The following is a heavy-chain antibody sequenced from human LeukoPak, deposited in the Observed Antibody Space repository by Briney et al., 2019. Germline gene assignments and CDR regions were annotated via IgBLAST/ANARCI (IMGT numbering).Heavy chain of an antibody. D-gene: IGHD6-13*01. CDR2: IIPIFGTA. Sequence: GASVKVSCKASGGTFSSYAISWVRQAPGQGLEWMGRIIPIFGTANYAQKFQGRVTITTHESTSTAYMELSSLRSEDTAVYYCARMRGSSWYYFDYWRQGTLVTVSS. J-gene: IGHJ4*02. V-gene: IGHV1-69*05. CDR3: ARMRGSSWYYFDY. CDR1: GGTFSSYA.